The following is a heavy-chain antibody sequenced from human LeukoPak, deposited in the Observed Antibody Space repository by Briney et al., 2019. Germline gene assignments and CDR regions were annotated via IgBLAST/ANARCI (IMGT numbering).Heavy chain of an antibody. Sequence: ASVKVSCKASGYTFAGYYMHWVRQAPGQGLEWMGWINPNSGGTNYAQKFQGRVTMTRDTSISTAYMELSRLRSDDTAVYYCARVRGRGYDFDYWGQGTLVTVSS. CDR1: GYTFAGYY. J-gene: IGHJ4*02. D-gene: IGHD5-12*01. V-gene: IGHV1-2*02. CDR3: ARVRGRGYDFDY. CDR2: INPNSGGT.